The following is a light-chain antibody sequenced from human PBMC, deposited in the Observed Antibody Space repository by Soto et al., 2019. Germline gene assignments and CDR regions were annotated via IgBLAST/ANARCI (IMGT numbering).Light chain of an antibody. Sequence: QSVLTQPPSASGTPGQRVTISCSGSSSNIGSNYVYWYQQLPGTAPKLLIYRNNQRPSGVPDRFSGSKSGTSASLAISGLRSEDEADYYCAAWDDSLSGLHVVFGGGTQLIVL. V-gene: IGLV1-47*01. CDR1: SSNIGSNY. CDR2: RNN. CDR3: AAWDDSLSGLHVV. J-gene: IGLJ2*01.